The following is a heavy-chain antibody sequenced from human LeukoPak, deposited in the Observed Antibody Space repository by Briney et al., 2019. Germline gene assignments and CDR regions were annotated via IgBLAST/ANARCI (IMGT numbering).Heavy chain of an antibody. CDR2: IYYSGAT. D-gene: IGHD1-20*01. V-gene: IGHV4-59*01. J-gene: IGHJ6*02. CDR3: ARAYFNWNPDFHYYYGMDV. Sequence: SETLSPTCTVSGGSINGYYWNWIRQPPGKGLEWIGYIYYSGATYYNPSLKGRATISVDMSKNQFSLKLSSVTAADTAVYYCARAYFNWNPDFHYYYGMDVWGQGTTVTVSS. CDR1: GGSINGYY.